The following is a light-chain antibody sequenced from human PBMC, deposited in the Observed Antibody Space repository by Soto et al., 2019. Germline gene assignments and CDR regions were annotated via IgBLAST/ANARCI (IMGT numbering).Light chain of an antibody. Sequence: DIVMTQSPLSLPVTPGEPASISCRSSQSLLHSNGYNYLDWYLQKPGQSPQLLIYLGSNRASGVTDRFSGSGSGTDFTLKISRVEAEDDGIYYCMQALQTPLTFGGGTKVEIK. V-gene: IGKV2-28*01. J-gene: IGKJ4*01. CDR3: MQALQTPLT. CDR1: QSLLHSNGYNY. CDR2: LGS.